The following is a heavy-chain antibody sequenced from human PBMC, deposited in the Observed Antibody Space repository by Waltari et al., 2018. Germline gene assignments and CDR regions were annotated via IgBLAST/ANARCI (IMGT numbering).Heavy chain of an antibody. CDR2: IKQDGSEK. Sequence: EVQLVESGGGLVQPGGSLRLSCAASGFTFSSYWMSWVRQAPGKGLEWVANIKQDGSEKYYVDSWKGRFTISRDNAKNSLYLQMNSLRAEDTAVYYCVRANYDFWSGYYQGGFDYWGQGTLVTVSS. CDR3: VRANYDFWSGYYQGGFDY. V-gene: IGHV3-7*01. J-gene: IGHJ4*02. D-gene: IGHD3-3*01. CDR1: GFTFSSYW.